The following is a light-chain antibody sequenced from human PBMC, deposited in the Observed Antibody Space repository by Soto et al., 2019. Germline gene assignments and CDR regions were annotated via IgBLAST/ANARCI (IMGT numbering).Light chain of an antibody. Sequence: ESVLTQSPGTLSLSPGERATLSCMASQSVSSIYFAWYQHKPGQAPRLLIYGASSRATGIPDRFSGSGSGTDFTLSISRLEPAEFAVYYCQQYGRASWTFGRGTPVEIK. J-gene: IGKJ1*01. CDR2: GAS. V-gene: IGKV3-20*01. CDR1: QSVSSIY. CDR3: QQYGRASWT.